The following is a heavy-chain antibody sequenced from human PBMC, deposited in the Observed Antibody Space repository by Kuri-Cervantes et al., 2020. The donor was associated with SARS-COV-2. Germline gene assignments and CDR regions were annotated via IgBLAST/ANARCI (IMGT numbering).Heavy chain of an antibody. Sequence: GESLKISCAASGFTFSRSWMLWVRQAPGKGLEWVAFIRYDGSNKYYADSVKGRFTISRDNSKNTLYLQMNSLRAEDTAVYYCARDQAGTIDYWGQGTLVTVSS. CDR2: IRYDGSNK. CDR3: ARDQAGTIDY. J-gene: IGHJ4*02. V-gene: IGHV3-30*02. D-gene: IGHD1-1*01. CDR1: GFTFSRSW.